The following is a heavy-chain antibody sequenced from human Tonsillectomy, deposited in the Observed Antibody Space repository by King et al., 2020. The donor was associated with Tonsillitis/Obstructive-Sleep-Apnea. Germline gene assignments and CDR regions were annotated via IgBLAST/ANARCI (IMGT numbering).Heavy chain of an antibody. J-gene: IGHJ4*02. CDR2: IYPGDSDT. D-gene: IGHD3-10*01. CDR1: GYRFTSYW. CDR3: ARSPWFEDLWAFDF. V-gene: IGHV5-51*01. Sequence: VQLVESGAEVNKPGESLKISCKGSGYRFTSYWIGWVRQLPGKGLEWMGIIYPGDSDTRYSPSFQGQVTISVDKSNNAAYLQWSSLKASDTAMYYCARSPWFEDLWAFDFWGQGTLVTVSS.